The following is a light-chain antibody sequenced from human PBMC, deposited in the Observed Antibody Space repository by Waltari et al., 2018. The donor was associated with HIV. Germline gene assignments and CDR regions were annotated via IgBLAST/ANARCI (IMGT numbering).Light chain of an antibody. CDR3: MQALQTPLFT. CDR2: LCS. J-gene: IGKJ3*01. CDR1: QRLLHRSGSNY. V-gene: IGKV2-28*01. Sequence: DIVVTRSPLSLPVTPGEPASIACRSSQRLLHRSGSNYLDWYLQKPGQSPQLLIYLCSHRASGVPDRFTGSGSGTDFTLNISRVETEDVGIYYCMQALQTPLFTFGPGTMVDIK.